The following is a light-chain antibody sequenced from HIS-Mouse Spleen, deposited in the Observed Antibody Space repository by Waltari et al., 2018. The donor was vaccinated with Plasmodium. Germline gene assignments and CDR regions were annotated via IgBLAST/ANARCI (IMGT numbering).Light chain of an antibody. CDR1: SSDVGGYNY. CDR2: EVS. CDR3: SSYAGSNNYV. V-gene: IGLV2-8*01. Sequence: QSALTPPPSASGSPGQSVPISCTGTSSDVGGYNYGSWYQQHPGKAPKLMIYEVSKRPSGVPDRFSGSKSGNTASLTVSGLQAEDEADYYCSSYAGSNNYVFGTGTKVTVL. J-gene: IGLJ1*01.